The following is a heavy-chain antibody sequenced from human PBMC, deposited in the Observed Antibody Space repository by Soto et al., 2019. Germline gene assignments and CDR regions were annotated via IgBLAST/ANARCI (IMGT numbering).Heavy chain of an antibody. V-gene: IGHV4-39*01. Sequence: ETLSLTCSVSSGSISSNSYLWGWIRQPPGKGLEWIGAILYSGDTYYSESLKSRVTMSVDAAKNQFSLKLNSVTAADTAVYYCARQGRNTKIVILRHYATDFWGQGTAVTVSS. CDR1: SGSISSNSYL. CDR2: ILYSGDT. D-gene: IGHD3-22*01. CDR3: ARQGRNTKIVILRHYATDF. J-gene: IGHJ6*02.